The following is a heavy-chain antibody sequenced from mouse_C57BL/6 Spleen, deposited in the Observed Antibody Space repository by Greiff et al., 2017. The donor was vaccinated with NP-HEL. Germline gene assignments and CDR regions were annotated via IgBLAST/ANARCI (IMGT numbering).Heavy chain of an antibody. Sequence: DVKLQESGGGLVKPGGSLKLSCAASGFTFSDYGMHWVRQAPEKGLEWVAYISSGSSTIYYADTVKGRFTISRDNAKNTLFLQMTSLRSEDTAMYYCARTAQATWDYWGQGTTLTVSS. CDR1: GFTFSDYG. CDR2: ISSGSSTI. D-gene: IGHD3-2*02. V-gene: IGHV5-17*01. CDR3: ARTAQATWDY. J-gene: IGHJ2*01.